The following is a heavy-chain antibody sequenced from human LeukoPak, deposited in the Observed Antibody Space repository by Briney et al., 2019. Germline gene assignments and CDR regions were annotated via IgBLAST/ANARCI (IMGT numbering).Heavy chain of an antibody. J-gene: IGHJ3*02. CDR3: AKYAYNWNAPDGFDM. D-gene: IGHD1-1*01. V-gene: IGHV3-30*18. Sequence: GGSLRLSCRASRFSFSDYDMHWVRQAPDKGLEWVAVISSDGSRKHYGDSVKSRFTISRDNSESTLFLQMNSLRTDDTSVYFCAKYAYNWNAPDGFDMWGQGTMVIVSS. CDR1: RFSFSDYD. CDR2: ISSDGSRK.